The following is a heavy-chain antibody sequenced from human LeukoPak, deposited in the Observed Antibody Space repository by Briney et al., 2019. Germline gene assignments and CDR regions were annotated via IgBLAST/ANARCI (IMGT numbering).Heavy chain of an antibody. Sequence: SETLSLTCTVSGGSISSSSYYWGWIRQPPGKGLDWIGSIYYSGSTYYNESLKSRVTISVDTSKNQFSLRLSSVTAADTAVYYCARDREDYYDSSGYHNWFDPWGKGTLVTVSS. CDR1: GGSISSSSYY. D-gene: IGHD3-22*01. J-gene: IGHJ5*02. V-gene: IGHV4-39*02. CDR2: IYYSGST. CDR3: ARDREDYYDSSGYHNWFDP.